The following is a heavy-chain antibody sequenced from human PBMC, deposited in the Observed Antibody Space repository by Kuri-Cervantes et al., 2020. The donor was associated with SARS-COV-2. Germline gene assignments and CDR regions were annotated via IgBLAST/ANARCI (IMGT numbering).Heavy chain of an antibody. Sequence: ASVKVSCKASGYTFTGYYMHWVRQAPGQGLEWMGWINPNSGGTNYAQKFQGRVTMTRDTSISTAYMELSRLRSDDTAVYYCARDLRNTVVTPNYYYYYYMDVWSKGTTVTVSS. CDR3: ARDLRNTVVTPNYYYYYYMDV. D-gene: IGHD4-23*01. CDR1: GYTFTGYY. J-gene: IGHJ6*03. V-gene: IGHV1-2*02. CDR2: INPNSGGT.